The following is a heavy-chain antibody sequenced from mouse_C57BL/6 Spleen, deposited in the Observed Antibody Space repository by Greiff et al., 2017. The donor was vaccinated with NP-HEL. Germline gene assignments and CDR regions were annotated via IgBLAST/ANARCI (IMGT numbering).Heavy chain of an antibody. CDR2: IYPGDGDT. Sequence: VQLQQSGAELVKPGASVKISCKASGYAFSSYWMNWVKQRPRKGLEWIGQIYPGDGDTNYNGKFKGKATMTADTSSSTAYMQLSSLTSEDSAVYFCARSNYGSAFAYWGQGTLVTVSA. CDR3: ARSNYGSAFAY. J-gene: IGHJ3*01. D-gene: IGHD2-1*01. CDR1: GYAFSSYW. V-gene: IGHV1-80*01.